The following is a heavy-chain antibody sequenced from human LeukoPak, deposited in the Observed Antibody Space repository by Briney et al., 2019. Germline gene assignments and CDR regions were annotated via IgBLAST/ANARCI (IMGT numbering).Heavy chain of an antibody. V-gene: IGHV1-2*02. Sequence: ASVKVSCKASGYTFTGYYMHWVRQAPGQGLEWMGWINPNSGGTNYAQKFQGRVTMTRDTSISTAYMELSRLRSDDTAVYYCARESHRGTMVRGAMAYWGQGTLVTVSS. CDR2: INPNSGGT. CDR3: ARESHRGTMVRGAMAY. D-gene: IGHD3-10*01. CDR1: GYTFTGYY. J-gene: IGHJ4*02.